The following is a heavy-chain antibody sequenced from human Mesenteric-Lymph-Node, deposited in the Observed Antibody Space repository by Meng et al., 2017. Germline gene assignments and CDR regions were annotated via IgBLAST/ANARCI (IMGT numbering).Heavy chain of an antibody. Sequence: GESLKISCAASGFTFSDHYMDWVRQAPGKGLEWVANIKPDGSEKYYVDSVKGRFTISRDNTKNSLYLQMNSLRAEDTAVYYCARDNSWTLGYWGHGTLVTVSS. J-gene: IGHJ4*01. CDR3: ARDNSWTLGY. V-gene: IGHV3-7*01. CDR1: GFTFSDHY. D-gene: IGHD3/OR15-3a*01. CDR2: IKPDGSEK.